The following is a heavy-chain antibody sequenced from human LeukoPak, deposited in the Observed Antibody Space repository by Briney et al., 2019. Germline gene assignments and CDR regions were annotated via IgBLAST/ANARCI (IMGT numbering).Heavy chain of an antibody. V-gene: IGHV4-59*01. CDR3: AREYSGSFIA. CDR2: IYYSGST. D-gene: IGHD1-26*01. Sequence: PSETLSLTCTVSGGSIYSYYWSWIRQPPGKGLEWIGYIYYSGSTNYNPSLKSRVTISVDTSKNQFSLKLSSVTAADTAVYYCAREYSGSFIAWGQGTLVTVSS. J-gene: IGHJ4*02. CDR1: GGSIYSYY.